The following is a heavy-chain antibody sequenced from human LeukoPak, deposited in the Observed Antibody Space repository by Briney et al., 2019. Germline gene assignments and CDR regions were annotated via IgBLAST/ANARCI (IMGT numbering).Heavy chain of an antibody. CDR3: ARETYYYDSSGLDAFDI. CDR1: GFTFSSYG. J-gene: IGHJ3*02. Sequence: GGSLRLSCAASGFTFSSYGMHWVRQAPGKGLEWVAVIWYDGSNKYYADSVKGRFTISRDNSKNTLYLQMNSLRAEDTAVYYCARETYYYDSSGLDAFDIWGQGTMVTVSS. V-gene: IGHV3-33*01. CDR2: IWYDGSNK. D-gene: IGHD3-22*01.